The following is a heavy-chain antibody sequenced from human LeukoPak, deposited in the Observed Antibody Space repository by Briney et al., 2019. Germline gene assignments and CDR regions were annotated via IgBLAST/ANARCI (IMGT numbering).Heavy chain of an antibody. CDR1: GITLSNYG. V-gene: IGHV3-23*01. Sequence: GGSLRLSCAVSGITLSNYGMSWVRQAPGKGLEWVAGISDSGGSTYYADSVKGRVTISRDNPKNTLYLQMNRLRAEGTAVYFCAKRGVVIRVILVGFHKEAYYFDSWGQGALVTVSS. CDR3: AKRGVVIRVILVGFHKEAYYFDS. CDR2: ISDSGGST. D-gene: IGHD3-22*01. J-gene: IGHJ4*02.